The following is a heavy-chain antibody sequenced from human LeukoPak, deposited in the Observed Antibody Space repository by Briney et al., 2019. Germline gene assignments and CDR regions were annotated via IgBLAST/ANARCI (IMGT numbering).Heavy chain of an antibody. CDR3: AKDRATVTTVFATDGMDV. CDR1: GFTFSSYA. J-gene: IGHJ6*02. Sequence: PGGSLRLSCAASGFTFSSYAMSWARQAPGKGLEWVSAISGSGGSTYYADSVKGRFTISRDNSKNTLYLQMNSLRAEDTAVYYCAKDRATVTTVFATDGMDVWGQGTTVTVSS. CDR2: ISGSGGST. D-gene: IGHD4-11*01. V-gene: IGHV3-23*01.